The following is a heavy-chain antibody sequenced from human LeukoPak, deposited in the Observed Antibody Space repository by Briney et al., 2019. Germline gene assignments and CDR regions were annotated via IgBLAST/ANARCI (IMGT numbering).Heavy chain of an antibody. CDR1: SGSVSSRNYY. D-gene: IGHD3-3*01. CDR3: ASSGGEDVWSGYYPSYYYYGMDV. CDR2: ISYSGST. V-gene: IGHV4-39*01. J-gene: IGHJ6*02. Sequence: SETLSLTCTVSSGSVSSRNYYWGWIRQPPGKGLEWIGSISYSGSTHNNPSLKSRVTISVDTSKNQFSLKLSSVTAADTAVYYCASSGGEDVWSGYYPSYYYYGMDVWGQGTTVTVSS.